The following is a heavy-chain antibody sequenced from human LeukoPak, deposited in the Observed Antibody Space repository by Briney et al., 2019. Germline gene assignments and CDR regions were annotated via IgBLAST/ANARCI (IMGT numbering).Heavy chain of an antibody. D-gene: IGHD6-19*01. CDR1: DDSINRDF. J-gene: IGHJ4*02. CDR2: IRYSGRT. V-gene: IGHV4-59*01. CDR3: ARLPDISGWPFDY. Sequence: SETLSLTCTASDDSINRDFWTWIRQPPGKGLEWIGYIRYSGRTEYNPSLKSRVTISIDRSKNQFSLKLMSVTAAYTAIYYCARLPDISGWPFDYWGQGMLVTVSS.